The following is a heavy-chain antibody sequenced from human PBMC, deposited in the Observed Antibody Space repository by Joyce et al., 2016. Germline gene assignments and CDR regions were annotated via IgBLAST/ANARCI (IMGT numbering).Heavy chain of an antibody. J-gene: IGHJ4*02. CDR3: ARGGYHGPYYFDY. V-gene: IGHV1-2*02. CDR1: GYTFTGYY. Sequence: QVQLVQSGAEVKKPGASVKVSCKASGYTFTGYYIHWVRQAPGQGLEWMGCINPDSGGTNYAQKFQGRVTMTRDTAGSTAYMELSRLRSDDTAVYYCARGGYHGPYYFDYWGQGTLVTVSS. CDR2: INPDSGGT. D-gene: IGHD3-22*01.